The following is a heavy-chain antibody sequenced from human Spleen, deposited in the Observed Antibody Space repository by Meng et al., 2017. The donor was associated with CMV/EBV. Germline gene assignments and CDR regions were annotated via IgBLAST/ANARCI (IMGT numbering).Heavy chain of an antibody. CDR3: ARGTMVSDFDY. Sequence: GESLKISCAASGFTFSDYYMSWIRQAPGKGLEWVSYISSSGSTIYYADSVKGRFTISRDNAKNSLYLQMNSLRAEDTAVYYCARGTMVSDFDYWGQGTLVTVSS. CDR2: ISSSGSTI. V-gene: IGHV3-11*01. D-gene: IGHD3-10*01. J-gene: IGHJ4*02. CDR1: GFTFSDYY.